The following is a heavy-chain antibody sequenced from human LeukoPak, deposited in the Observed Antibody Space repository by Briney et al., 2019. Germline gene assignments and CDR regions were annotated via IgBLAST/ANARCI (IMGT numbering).Heavy chain of an antibody. D-gene: IGHD6-13*01. CDR3: AKVSSSWYLDSDAFDI. Sequence: PGGSLRLSCAASGFTFSSYAMSWVRQAPGKGLEWVSAISGSGGSTYYADSVKGRFTISRDNSKNTLYLQMNSLRAEDTAVYYCAKVSSSWYLDSDAFDIWGQGTMVTVSS. J-gene: IGHJ3*02. CDR1: GFTFSSYA. V-gene: IGHV3-23*01. CDR2: ISGSGGST.